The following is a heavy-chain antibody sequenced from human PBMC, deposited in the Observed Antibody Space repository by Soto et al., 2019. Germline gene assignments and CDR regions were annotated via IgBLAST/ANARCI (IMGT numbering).Heavy chain of an antibody. D-gene: IGHD6-19*01. V-gene: IGHV3-23*01. Sequence: EVQLLESGGGLVQPGGSLRLSCAASGFTFSSYAMSWVRQAAGKGLEWVSTISGSGANTYYADSVMGRFTISRDNSKNTLYLQMNSLRAEDTAVYYCAKRSLYSSGDVDYWGQGTLVTVSS. CDR1: GFTFSSYA. CDR2: ISGSGANT. J-gene: IGHJ4*02. CDR3: AKRSLYSSGDVDY.